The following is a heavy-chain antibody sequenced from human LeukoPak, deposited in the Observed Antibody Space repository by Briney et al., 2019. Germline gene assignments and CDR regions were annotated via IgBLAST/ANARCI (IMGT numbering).Heavy chain of an antibody. V-gene: IGHV1-18*01. Sequence: ASVKVSFKASGYTFTSYDINWVRQAAGQGRDGMGWISAYNGNTNYAQKLQGRVTMTTDTSTSTAYIELSRLRSEDTAVYYCARDQSEYSGPRWWGQGTLVTVSS. D-gene: IGHD5-12*01. CDR2: ISAYNGNT. J-gene: IGHJ4*02. CDR1: GYTFTSYD. CDR3: ARDQSEYSGPRW.